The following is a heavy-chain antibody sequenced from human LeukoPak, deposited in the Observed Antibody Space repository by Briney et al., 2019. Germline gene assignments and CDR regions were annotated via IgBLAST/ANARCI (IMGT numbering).Heavy chain of an antibody. CDR2: IYYSGST. CDR1: GGSISSGDYY. CDR3: ARENYYDSSVVDY. D-gene: IGHD3-22*01. J-gene: IGHJ4*02. V-gene: IGHV4-30-4*01. Sequence: PSGTLSLTCTVSGGSISSGDYYWSWIRQPPGKGLEWIGYIYYSGSTYYNPSLKSRVTISVDTSKNQFSLKLSSVTAADTAVYYCARENYYDSSVVDYWGQGTLVTVSS.